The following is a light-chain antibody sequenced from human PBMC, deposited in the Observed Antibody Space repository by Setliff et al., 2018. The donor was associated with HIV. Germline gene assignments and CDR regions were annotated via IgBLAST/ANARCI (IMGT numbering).Light chain of an antibody. Sequence: QSALTQPPSVSGSPGQSVTISCTGTSSDIGVYNYVSWYQQHPGRAPKLMIYDVNKRPSGAPGRFSGSKSGNAASLTISGLRAEDEADYYCCSYAGTYTYVFGTGTKVTVL. CDR2: DVN. J-gene: IGLJ1*01. CDR1: SSDIGVYNY. V-gene: IGLV2-11*01. CDR3: CSYAGTYTYV.